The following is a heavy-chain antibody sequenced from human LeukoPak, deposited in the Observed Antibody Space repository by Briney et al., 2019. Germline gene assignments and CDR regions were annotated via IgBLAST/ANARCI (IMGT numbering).Heavy chain of an antibody. D-gene: IGHD2-21*01. CDR1: GFTFSSYA. J-gene: IGHJ4*02. CDR2: ISGSGGST. CDR3: AKTPRYCGGDCYDY. V-gene: IGHV3-23*01. Sequence: GGSLRLSCAASGFTFSSYAMSWVRQAPGKGLEWVSAISGSGGSTYYADSVKGRLTISRDNSKNTLYLQMNGLRAEDTAVYYCAKTPRYCGGDCYDYWGQGTLVTVSS.